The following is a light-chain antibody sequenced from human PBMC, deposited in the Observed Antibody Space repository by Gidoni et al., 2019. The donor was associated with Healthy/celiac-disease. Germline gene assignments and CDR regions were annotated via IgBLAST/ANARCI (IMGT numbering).Light chain of an antibody. CDR2: ENN. CDR1: SSNIGNNY. Sequence: QSVLTQPPSVSAAPGQKVPISCSGSSSNIGNNYVSWYQQLPGTAPKLLIYENNKRPSRIPDRFSGSKSGTSATLGITGLQTGDEADYYCGTWDSSLSAPNWVFGGGTKLTVL. J-gene: IGLJ3*02. CDR3: GTWDSSLSAPNWV. V-gene: IGLV1-51*02.